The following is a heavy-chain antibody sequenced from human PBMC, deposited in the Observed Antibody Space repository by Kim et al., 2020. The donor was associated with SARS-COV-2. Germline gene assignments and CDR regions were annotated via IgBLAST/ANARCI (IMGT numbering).Heavy chain of an antibody. CDR2: IYFSGYA. Sequence: SETLSLTCSVSGDSISNSGLYWTWIRQYPGKGLEWIGYIYFSGYAEYNPSLKSRLFMSIATPKNQFSLKLTSVTAADTAVYFCARGGGMTFVRGSELDY. J-gene: IGHJ4*01. D-gene: IGHD3-10*01. CDR3: ARGGGMTFVRGSELDY. V-gene: IGHV4-31*03. CDR1: GDSISNSGLY.